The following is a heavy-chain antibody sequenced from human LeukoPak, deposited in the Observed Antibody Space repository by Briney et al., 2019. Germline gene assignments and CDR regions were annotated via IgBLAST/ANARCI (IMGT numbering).Heavy chain of an antibody. CDR1: GYTFTSYG. J-gene: IGHJ4*02. D-gene: IGHD2-2*01. Sequence: ASVKVSCKASGYTFTSYGISWVRQAPGQGLEWMGWISAYNGNTNYAQKLQGRVTMTTDTSTSTAYMELRSLRSDDTAVYYCARISQRAIVVVPAAINYWGQGTLVTVSS. CDR3: ARISQRAIVVVPAAINY. CDR2: ISAYNGNT. V-gene: IGHV1-18*01.